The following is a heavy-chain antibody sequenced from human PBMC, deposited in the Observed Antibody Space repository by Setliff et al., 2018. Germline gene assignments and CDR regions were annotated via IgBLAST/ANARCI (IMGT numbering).Heavy chain of an antibody. CDR2: IYHNGNT. CDR3: AASRAYTGAVEEWFLPKTFDF. Sequence: SETLSLTCTVSGGSISSYYWSWIRQPPGKGLEWIGYIYHNGNTNFNPSLKTRVTLSIDTSKNQFSLKLSSVTAADAALYYCAASRAYTGAVEEWFLPKTFDFWGQGSPVTVSS. CDR1: GGSISSYY. D-gene: IGHD3-10*01. V-gene: IGHV4-59*12. J-gene: IGHJ4*02.